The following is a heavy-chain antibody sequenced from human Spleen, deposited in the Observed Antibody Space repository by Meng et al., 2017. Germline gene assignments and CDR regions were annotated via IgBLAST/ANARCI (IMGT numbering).Heavy chain of an antibody. J-gene: IGHJ2*01. CDR3: VRVVPHWYFDL. D-gene: IGHD3-16*02. Sequence: EGEVVESGGDLVGPGGSLRLSCAASGFSFSGYWMNWVRQAPGKGRVWVSHISSDGSSTGYADSVKGRFTVSRDNAKNTLYLQMNSLRAEDTAVYYCVRVVPHWYFDLWGRGTLVTVSS. V-gene: IGHV3-74*01. CDR2: ISSDGSST. CDR1: GFSFSGYW.